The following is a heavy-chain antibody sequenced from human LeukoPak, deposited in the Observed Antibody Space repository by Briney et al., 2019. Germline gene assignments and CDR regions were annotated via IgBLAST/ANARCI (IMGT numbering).Heavy chain of an antibody. CDR3: ARGLTTANVVVGK. D-gene: IGHD4-17*01. J-gene: IGHJ4*02. Sequence: GGSLRLSCAASGFTFSAYWMHWVRQVPGKGLVWVSRINNDGTATFFADSVKGRFTISRDNAKNTLYLQMDSLRAEDTAMYYCARGLTTANVVVGKWGQGTLVTVSS. CDR1: GFTFSAYW. V-gene: IGHV3-74*01. CDR2: INNDGTAT.